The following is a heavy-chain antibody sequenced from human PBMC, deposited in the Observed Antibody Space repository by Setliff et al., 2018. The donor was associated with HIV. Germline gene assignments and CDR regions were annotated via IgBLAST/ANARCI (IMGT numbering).Heavy chain of an antibody. CDR3: AREVVGATERYYFDY. V-gene: IGHV3-11*01. Sequence: GGSLRLSCAASGFTFSDYYMSWIRQAPGKGLEWVSYISSSGSTIYYADSVKGRFTIARDNAKNSLYLQMNSLRAEDTAVYYCAREVVGATERYYFDYWGQGTLVTVSS. CDR2: ISSSGSTI. CDR1: GFTFSDYY. D-gene: IGHD1-26*01. J-gene: IGHJ4*02.